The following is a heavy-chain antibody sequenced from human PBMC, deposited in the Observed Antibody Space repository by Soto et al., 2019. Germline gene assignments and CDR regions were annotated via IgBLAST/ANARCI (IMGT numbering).Heavy chain of an antibody. V-gene: IGHV4-59*01. CDR3: ARASYGSFDY. J-gene: IGHJ4*02. D-gene: IGHD3-16*01. Sequence: PSETLSLTCTVSGGSISSYYWSWIRQPPGKGLEWIGYIYYSGSTNYNPSLKSRVTISVDTSKNQFSLKLSSVTAADTAVYYCARASYGSFDYWGQGTPVTVSS. CDR2: IYYSGST. CDR1: GGSISSYY.